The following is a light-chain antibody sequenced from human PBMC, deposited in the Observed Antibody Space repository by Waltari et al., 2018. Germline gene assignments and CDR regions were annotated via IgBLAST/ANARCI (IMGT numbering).Light chain of an antibody. CDR1: QGISNN. CDR2: YAS. Sequence: DIQMTQSLSSLSASVGDTVTITCRASQGISNNLAWYQQKPGKAPKPLIYYASNLESGVPSRFSGSGSGTDFTLSISSLRPEDSATYYCQQHNSYPPTFGGGTKVEIK. J-gene: IGKJ4*01. V-gene: IGKV1-16*01. CDR3: QQHNSYPPT.